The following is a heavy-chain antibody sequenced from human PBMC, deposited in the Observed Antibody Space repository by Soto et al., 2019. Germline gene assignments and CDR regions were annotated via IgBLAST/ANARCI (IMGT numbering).Heavy chain of an antibody. CDR3: ARDDYDILTCYYLGSLL. J-gene: IGHJ4*02. CDR2: IYHSGST. Sequence: QVQLQESGPGLVKPSGTLSLTCAVSGGSISSSNWWSWVRQPPGKGLEWIGEIYHSGSTNYNPSLKSRVTISVDKSKNQFSLKLSSVTAADTAVYYCARDDYDILTCYYLGSLLWGQGTLVTVSS. D-gene: IGHD3-9*01. CDR1: GGSISSSNW. V-gene: IGHV4-4*02.